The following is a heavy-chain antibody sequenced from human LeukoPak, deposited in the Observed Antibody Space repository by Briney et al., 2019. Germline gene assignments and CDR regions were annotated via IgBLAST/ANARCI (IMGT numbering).Heavy chain of an antibody. J-gene: IGHJ6*02. D-gene: IGHD4-17*01. Sequence: PGGSLRLSCAASEFTFSRYSMNWFRQAPGGGLEWVSSISSGGHNIYYADLVKGRFTISRDNAKNSLYLQMNSLRVEDTAVYYCARHGDGFYYGMDIWGQGTTVTVSS. CDR3: ARHGDGFYYGMDI. CDR1: EFTFSRYS. CDR2: ISSGGHNI. V-gene: IGHV3-21*01.